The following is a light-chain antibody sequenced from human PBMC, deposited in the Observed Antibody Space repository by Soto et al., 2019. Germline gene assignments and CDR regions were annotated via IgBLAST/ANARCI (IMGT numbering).Light chain of an antibody. V-gene: IGLV2-8*01. CDR2: EVS. CDR1: SSDVGGYNY. CDR3: ISYAGSNSVV. J-gene: IGLJ2*01. Sequence: QYVLTQPPSASGSPGQSVTISCTGTSSDVGGYNYVSWYQQHPGKAPKLMIYEVSKRPSGVPDRFSGSKSGNTASLTVSGLQAEDEADYYCISYAGSNSVVFGGGTQLTVL.